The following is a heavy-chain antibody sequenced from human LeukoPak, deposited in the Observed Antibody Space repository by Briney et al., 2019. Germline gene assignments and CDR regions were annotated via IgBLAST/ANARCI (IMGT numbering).Heavy chain of an antibody. CDR3: AKDRGVAVAPYYFDY. CDR1: GFTFSSYA. Sequence: GGSLRLSCAASGFTFSSYAMSWVRQAPGKGLEWVSAISGSGGSTYHADSVKGRFTISRDNSKNTLYLQMNSLRAEDTAVYYCAKDRGVAVAPYYFDYWGQGTLVTVSS. CDR2: ISGSGGST. V-gene: IGHV3-23*01. J-gene: IGHJ4*02. D-gene: IGHD6-19*01.